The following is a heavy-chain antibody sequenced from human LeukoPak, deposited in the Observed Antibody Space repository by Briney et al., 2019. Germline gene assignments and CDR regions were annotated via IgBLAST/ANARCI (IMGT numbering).Heavy chain of an antibody. D-gene: IGHD2-21*01. CDR3: ARADRLDGGPYLIGP. CDR1: GYSFTDYY. V-gene: IGHV1-2*02. J-gene: IGHJ5*02. Sequence: ASVKVSCKTSGYSFTDYYMHWVRQAPGQGLEWMGWINPNSGGTSSAQKFQGRVTMTRDTSITTVYMEVSWLTSDDTAIYYCARADRLDGGPYLIGPWGQGTLVTVSS. CDR2: INPNSGGT.